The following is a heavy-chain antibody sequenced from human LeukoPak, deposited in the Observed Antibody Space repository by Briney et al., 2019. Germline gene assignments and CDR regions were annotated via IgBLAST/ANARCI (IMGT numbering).Heavy chain of an antibody. CDR2: IYPGDSDT. V-gene: IGHV5-51*01. D-gene: IGHD4-23*01. CDR3: ARSGYGGNFFFDY. Sequence: GESLKISCKGSGYRFTSYWIGWVRQIHGKGLEWMLIIYPGDSDTRYSPSFQGQVTISADKSISTAYLQWSSLKASDTAMYYCARSGYGGNFFFDYWGQGTLVTVSS. CDR1: GYRFTSYW. J-gene: IGHJ4*02.